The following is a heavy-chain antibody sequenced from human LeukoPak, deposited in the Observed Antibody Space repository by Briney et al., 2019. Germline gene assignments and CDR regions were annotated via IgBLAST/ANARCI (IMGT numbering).Heavy chain of an antibody. Sequence: SETLSLTCTVSGGSISSYFWSWLRQPAGKGLEWIGRIFSSGSTSYNPSLKSRVTMSVDTSKNQFSLKLNSVTAADTAVYYCARDPGYYGMDVWGQGTTVTVSS. CDR1: GGSISSYF. V-gene: IGHV4-4*07. J-gene: IGHJ6*02. CDR3: ARDPGYYGMDV. CDR2: IFSSGST.